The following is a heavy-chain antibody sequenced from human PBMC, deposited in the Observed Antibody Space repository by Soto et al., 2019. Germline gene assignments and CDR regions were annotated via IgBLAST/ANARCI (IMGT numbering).Heavy chain of an antibody. V-gene: IGHV2-5*02. J-gene: IGHJ4*02. D-gene: IGHD6-19*01. CDR1: GFSLTTSGVG. CDR3: AHRRGGWYVFDY. CDR2: IFWDDEQ. Sequence: SGPTLVNPTQTLTLTCTFSGFSLTTSGVGVGWIRQPPGKALEWLALIFWDDEQHYSPSLQSRLTLTKDTSKNQVVLTMTNVEPVDTATYSGAHRRGGWYVFDYWGKGTLVPVSS.